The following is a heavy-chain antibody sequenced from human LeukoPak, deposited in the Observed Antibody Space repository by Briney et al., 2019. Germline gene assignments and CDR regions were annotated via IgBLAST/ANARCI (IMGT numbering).Heavy chain of an antibody. J-gene: IGHJ4*02. CDR1: GFTFTDYG. D-gene: IGHD1/OR15-1a*01. CDR2: IRYDGNDK. CDR3: AKEGTASKPSDLDY. V-gene: IGHV3-30*02. Sequence: GGSLRLSCAASGFTFTDYGMHWVRQAPGKGLEWVAFIRYDGNDKYYADSVKGRFTISRDNSKNTLSLQMNSVKPDDTAMYYCAKEGTASKPSDLDYWGQGTLVTVFS.